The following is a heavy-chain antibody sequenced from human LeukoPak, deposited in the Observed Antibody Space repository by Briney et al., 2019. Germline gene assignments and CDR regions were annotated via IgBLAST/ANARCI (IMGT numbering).Heavy chain of an antibody. CDR3: AKDPLLTYYYDSSGFDDY. Sequence: GGSLRLSCAASGFTFSHFWMSWVRQAPGKGLEWVAYIKKTGSETYYVDSVKGRFTITRDNTRNSLFLQMYSLRAEDTAVYYCAKDPLLTYYYDSSGFDDYWGQGTLVTVSS. D-gene: IGHD3-22*01. J-gene: IGHJ4*02. CDR1: GFTFSHFW. CDR2: IKKTGSET. V-gene: IGHV3-7*03.